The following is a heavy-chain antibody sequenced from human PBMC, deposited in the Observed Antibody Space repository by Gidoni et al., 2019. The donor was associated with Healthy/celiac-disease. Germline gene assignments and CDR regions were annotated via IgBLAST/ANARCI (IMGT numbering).Heavy chain of an antibody. J-gene: IGHJ3*02. CDR1: GRSLSSYY. CDR3: ARGYYPTDAFDI. D-gene: IGHD1-26*01. V-gene: IGHV4-4*07. Sequence: QVQLQESGPGLVQPSETLSLTCTVSGRSLSSYYWSWIRQPAGKGLEWMVRIYTRGSTNYNPSLKSRVTMSVDTSKNQFSLKLSSVTAADTAVYYCARGYYPTDAFDIWGQGTMVTVSS. CDR2: IYTRGST.